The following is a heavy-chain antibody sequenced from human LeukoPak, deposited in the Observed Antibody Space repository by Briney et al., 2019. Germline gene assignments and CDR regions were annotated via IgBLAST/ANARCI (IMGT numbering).Heavy chain of an antibody. Sequence: PSETLSLTCAVYGGSFSGYYWSWIRQPPGKGLEWIGEINHSGSTNYNPSLKSRVTISVDTSKNQFSLKLSSVTAADTAVYYCARESRYDSSGYYSGRYFDYWGQGTLVTVSS. D-gene: IGHD3-22*01. V-gene: IGHV4-34*01. CDR1: GGSFSGYY. CDR3: ARESRYDSSGYYSGRYFDY. J-gene: IGHJ4*02. CDR2: INHSGST.